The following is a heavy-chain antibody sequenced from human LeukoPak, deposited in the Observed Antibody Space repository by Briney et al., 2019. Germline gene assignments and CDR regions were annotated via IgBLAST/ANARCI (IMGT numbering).Heavy chain of an antibody. J-gene: IGHJ6*03. CDR2: INHSGST. CDR3: ARDYVAGTYYYYYMDV. V-gene: IGHV4-34*01. Sequence: SETLSLTCAVYGGSFSGYYWSWIRQPPGKGLEWIGEINHSGSTNYNPSLKSRVTISVDTSKNQFSLKLSSVTAADTAVYYCARDYVAGTYYYYYMDVWGKGTTVTVSS. D-gene: IGHD6-19*01. CDR1: GGSFSGYY.